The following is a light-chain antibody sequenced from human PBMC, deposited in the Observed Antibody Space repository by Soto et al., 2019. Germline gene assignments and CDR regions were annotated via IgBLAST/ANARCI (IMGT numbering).Light chain of an antibody. CDR2: KVS. CDR1: QSLVQGDVNTY. CDR3: MQGCHWPT. J-gene: IGKJ2*01. V-gene: IGKV2-30*02. Sequence: DVAMTQSQLSLPVTLGQPASISCRSSQSLVQGDVNTYMNWFQQRPGQSPRRLIYKVSNRDSGVPDRFRGSGSGTDFTLQISRVEAEDVGSDYCMQGCHWPTCGQGTKLEVK.